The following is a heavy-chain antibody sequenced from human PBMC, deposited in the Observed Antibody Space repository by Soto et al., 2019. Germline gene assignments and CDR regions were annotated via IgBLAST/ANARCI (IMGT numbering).Heavy chain of an antibody. D-gene: IGHD7-27*01. V-gene: IGHV1-3*04. CDR3: VCSPGLGIYLFFDY. J-gene: IGHJ4*02. Sequence: ASVKVSCKASGYTFTNYAMHWMRQAPGQRLEWMGWINTGNGNTKYSQKFQGRVTIARDTSTSTVHMELSSLSSEDTAIYYCVCSPGLGIYLFFDYWGQGTLVTVSS. CDR1: GYTFTNYA. CDR2: INTGNGNT.